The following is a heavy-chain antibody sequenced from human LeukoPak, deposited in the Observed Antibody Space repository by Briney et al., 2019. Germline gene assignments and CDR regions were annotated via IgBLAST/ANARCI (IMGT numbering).Heavy chain of an antibody. CDR2: ISSSSSYI. CDR1: GFTFSSYS. Sequence: GGSLRLSCAASGFTFSSYSMNWVRQAPGKGLEWVSPISSSSSYIYYADSVKGRFTISRDNAKNSLYLQMNSLRAEDTAVYYCARDHAPYGSGSYYPDYWGQGTLVTVSS. V-gene: IGHV3-21*01. D-gene: IGHD3-10*01. CDR3: ARDHAPYGSGSYYPDY. J-gene: IGHJ4*02.